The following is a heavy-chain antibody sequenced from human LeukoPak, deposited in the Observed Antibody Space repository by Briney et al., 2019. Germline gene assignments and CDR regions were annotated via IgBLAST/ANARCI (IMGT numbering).Heavy chain of an antibody. J-gene: IGHJ3*02. Sequence: ASVKVSCKASGYTFTSYGISWVRQAPGRRLESMGWISAYNGNTNYAQKLQGRVTMTTDTSTSTAYMELRSLRSDDTAVYYCARGQQLAFAFDIWGQGTMVTVSS. V-gene: IGHV1-18*01. CDR1: GYTFTSYG. D-gene: IGHD6-13*01. CDR3: ARGQQLAFAFDI. CDR2: ISAYNGNT.